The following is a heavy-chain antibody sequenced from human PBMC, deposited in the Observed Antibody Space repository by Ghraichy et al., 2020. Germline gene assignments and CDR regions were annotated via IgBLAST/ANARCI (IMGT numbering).Heavy chain of an antibody. D-gene: IGHD2-2*01. CDR2: IRYDGSNK. V-gene: IGHV3-30*02. CDR1: GFTFSSYG. J-gene: IGHJ6*02. Sequence: GGSLRLTCAASGFTFSSYGMHWVRQAPGKGLEWVAFIRYDGSNKYYADSVKGRFTISRDNSKNTLYLQMNSLRAEDTAVYYCAKGSCSSTSCYPPDYYYGMDVWGQGTTVTVSS. CDR3: AKGSCSSTSCYPPDYYYGMDV.